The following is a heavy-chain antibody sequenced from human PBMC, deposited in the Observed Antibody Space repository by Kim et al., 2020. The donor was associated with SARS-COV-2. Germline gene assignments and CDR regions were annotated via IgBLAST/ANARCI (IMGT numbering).Heavy chain of an antibody. CDR3: ARVPRLDWFDP. V-gene: IGHV4-59*01. CDR1: GGSISSYY. J-gene: IGHJ5*02. Sequence: SETLSLTCTVSGGSISSYYWSWIRQPPGKGLEWIGYIYYSGSTNYNPSLKSRVTISVDTSKNQFSLKLSSVTAADTAVYYCARVPRLDWFDPWGQGTLVTVSS. CDR2: IYYSGST.